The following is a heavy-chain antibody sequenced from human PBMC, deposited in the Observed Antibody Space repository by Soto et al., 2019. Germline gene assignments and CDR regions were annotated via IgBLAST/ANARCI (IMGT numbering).Heavy chain of an antibody. Sequence: GGSLRLSCAASGFTFSSYGMHWVRQAPGKGLEWVAVIWYDGSNKYYADSVKGRFTISRDNSKNTLYLQMNSLRAEDTAVYYCARDEGLGVNYYYYGMDVWGQGPTVTVSS. D-gene: IGHD3-10*01. J-gene: IGHJ6*02. CDR1: GFTFSSYG. CDR2: IWYDGSNK. V-gene: IGHV3-33*01. CDR3: ARDEGLGVNYYYYGMDV.